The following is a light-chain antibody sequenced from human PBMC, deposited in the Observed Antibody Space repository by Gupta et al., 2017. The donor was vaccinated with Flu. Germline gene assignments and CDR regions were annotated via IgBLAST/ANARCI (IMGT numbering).Light chain of an antibody. CDR3: SSYTTSTTWV. CDR1: SSDIGYYDY. J-gene: IGLJ3*02. V-gene: IGLV2-14*01. Sequence: QSALTQPASVSVSPGQSITIPCTGTSSDIGYYDYVSWYQQHPGKAPKLMIYEVSNRPSGVSNRFSGSKSGNTASLTISGLQADDESYYYCSSYTTSTTWVFGGGTQLTVL. CDR2: EVS.